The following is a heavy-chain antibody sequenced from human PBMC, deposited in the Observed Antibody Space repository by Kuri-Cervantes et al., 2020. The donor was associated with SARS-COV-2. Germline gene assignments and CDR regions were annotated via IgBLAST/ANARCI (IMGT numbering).Heavy chain of an antibody. D-gene: IGHD3-3*01. V-gene: IGHV3-11*04. CDR2: ISSSGSTI. J-gene: IGHJ5*02. CDR3: ARGITIFGVVMDLGWFDP. Sequence: GGSLRLSCAASGFTFSDYYMSWIRQAPGKGLEWVSYISSSGSTIYYADSVKGRFTISRDNAKNSLYLQMNSLRAEDTAVYYCARGITIFGVVMDLGWFDPWGQGTLVTVSS. CDR1: GFTFSDYY.